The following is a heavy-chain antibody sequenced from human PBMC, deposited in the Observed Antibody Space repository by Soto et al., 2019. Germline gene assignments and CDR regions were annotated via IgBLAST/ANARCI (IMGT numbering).Heavy chain of an antibody. CDR2: IFHSGST. D-gene: IGHD6-19*01. CDR3: ARAGSSWAVAPLF. Sequence: SETLSLTCAVSGGSITTYGYSWSWIRHSPGKGLEWIGYIFHSGSTYYNPSLERRVTLSIDTSKNQFSLNVTSVTAADTAVYYCARAGSSWAVAPLFWGQGTPVTVSS. CDR1: GGSITTYGYS. V-gene: IGHV4-30-2*06. J-gene: IGHJ4*02.